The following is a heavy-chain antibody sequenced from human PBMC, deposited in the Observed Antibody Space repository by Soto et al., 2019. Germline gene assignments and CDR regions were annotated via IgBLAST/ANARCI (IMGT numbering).Heavy chain of an antibody. Sequence: QVPLVQSGAEVKKPGASVTVSCRASGDSFTGYYMHWVQQAPGQGLEWMGWINPNSGVTKYAQKFQGWVTMTRDTSMRTVYMELSRLRSDDTAVYYCARESGGATATLDYYYFYMDVWGTGTTVTVSS. CDR3: ARESGGATATLDYYYFYMDV. V-gene: IGHV1-2*04. D-gene: IGHD1-26*01. J-gene: IGHJ6*03. CDR1: GDSFTGYY. CDR2: INPNSGVT.